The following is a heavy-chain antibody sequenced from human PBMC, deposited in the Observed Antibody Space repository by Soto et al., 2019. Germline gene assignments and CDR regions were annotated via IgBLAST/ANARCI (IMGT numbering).Heavy chain of an antibody. D-gene: IGHD7-27*01. CDR2: IYWDNDK. J-gene: IGHJ3*02. V-gene: IGHV2-5*02. Sequence: QITLKESGPTLVKPTQTLTLTCTFSGFSLSTSGVGVGWIRQPPGKALEWLALIYWDNDKRYSPSLKSRLTITKDTTNNHVVLTMTNMDPVDAATYCCAHTYPNGDAFDIWGQGTMVTVSS. CDR3: AHTYPNGDAFDI. CDR1: GFSLSTSGVG.